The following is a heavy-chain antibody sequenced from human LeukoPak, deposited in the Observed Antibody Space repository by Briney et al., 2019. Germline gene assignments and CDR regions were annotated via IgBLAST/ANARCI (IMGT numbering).Heavy chain of an antibody. V-gene: IGHV3-7*01. D-gene: IGHD4-17*01. CDR1: GFTLITYW. CDR3: ARGATVMENYYYYYMDV. J-gene: IGHJ6*03. CDR2: IKQDGSEK. Sequence: GGSLRLSCAASGFTLITYWMSWVRQAPGKGLEWVANIKQDGSEKYYVDSVKGRFTISRDNAKNSLYLQMNSLRAEDTAVYYCARGATVMENYYYYYMDVWGKGTTVTISS.